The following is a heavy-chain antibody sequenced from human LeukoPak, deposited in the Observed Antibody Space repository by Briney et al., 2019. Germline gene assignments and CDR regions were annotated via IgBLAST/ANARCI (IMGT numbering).Heavy chain of an antibody. Sequence: ASVKVSCKASGYTFTSYDINWVRQATGQGLGWMGWMNPNSGNTGYAQKFQGRVTMTRNTSISTAYMELSSLRSEDTAVYYCARGYCSGGSCFESYYYWGQGTLVTVSS. J-gene: IGHJ4*02. CDR3: ARGYCSGGSCFESYYY. D-gene: IGHD2-15*01. CDR1: GYTFTSYD. V-gene: IGHV1-8*01. CDR2: MNPNSGNT.